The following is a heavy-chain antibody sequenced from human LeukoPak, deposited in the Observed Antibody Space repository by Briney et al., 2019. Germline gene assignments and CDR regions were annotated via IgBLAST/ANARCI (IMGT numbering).Heavy chain of an antibody. CDR2: ISGSGGST. D-gene: IGHD2-2*01. J-gene: IGHJ4*02. Sequence: PGGSLRLSCAASGFTFSSYAMSWVRQAPGKGLEWVSAISGSGGSTYYADSVKGRFTISRDNSKNTLYLQMNSLRAEDTAVYYCAKPKKDIVVVPAATGVNFWGQGTLVTFP. V-gene: IGHV3-23*01. CDR3: AKPKKDIVVVPAATGVNF. CDR1: GFTFSSYA.